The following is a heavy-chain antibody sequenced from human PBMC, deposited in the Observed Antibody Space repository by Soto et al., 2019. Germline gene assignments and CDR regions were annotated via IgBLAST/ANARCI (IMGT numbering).Heavy chain of an antibody. J-gene: IGHJ5*02. D-gene: IGHD4-17*01. CDR3: ARHDHTMGYGDYSFDP. Sequence: QLQLQESGPGLVKPSETLSLTCTVSGGSISSSSYYWGWIRQPPGKGLEWIGSIYYSGSTYYNPSLKSRVTISVDTSKNQFSLKLSSVTAADTAVYYCARHDHTMGYGDYSFDPWGQGTLVTVSS. CDR2: IYYSGST. CDR1: GGSISSSSYY. V-gene: IGHV4-39*01.